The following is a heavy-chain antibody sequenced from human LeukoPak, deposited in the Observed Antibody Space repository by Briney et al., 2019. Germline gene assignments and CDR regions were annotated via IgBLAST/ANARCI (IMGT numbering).Heavy chain of an antibody. CDR2: ISSSSSYI. V-gene: IGHV3-21*01. J-gene: IGHJ4*02. D-gene: IGHD3-3*01. CDR3: ARGPWSGYHY. CDR1: GFTLSSYS. Sequence: GGSLRLSCAASGFTLSSYSMNWVRQAPGKGLEWVSSISSSSSYIYYADSVKGRFTISRDNAKNSLYLQMNSLRAEDTAVYYCARGPWSGYHYWGQGTLVTVSS.